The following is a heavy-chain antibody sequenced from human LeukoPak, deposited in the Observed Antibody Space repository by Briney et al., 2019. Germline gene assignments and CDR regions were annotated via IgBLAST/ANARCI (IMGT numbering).Heavy chain of an antibody. V-gene: IGHV3-7*04. J-gene: IGHJ4*02. Sequence: GGSLRLSCAGSVFTFSTYWMTWVRQAPGKGLEWVANIKQDGSEKYYVDSVKGRFTSSRDNAKSSLVLQMNNLRFEDTAVYYCARNRDGFFDYWGRGTLVTVSS. D-gene: IGHD5-24*01. CDR2: IKQDGSEK. CDR3: ARNRDGFFDY. CDR1: VFTFSTYW.